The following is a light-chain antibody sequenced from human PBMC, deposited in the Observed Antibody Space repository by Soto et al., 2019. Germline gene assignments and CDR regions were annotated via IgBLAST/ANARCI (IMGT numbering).Light chain of an antibody. J-gene: IGKJ1*01. Sequence: EIVMTQSPATLSVSPGERATLSCRASQSVSSNLAWYQQTPGQAPRLLIYGASTRATGIPARFSGSGSWTEFTPTISSLQSEDFAVYYCQQYNNWPPWTFGQGTKVEIK. V-gene: IGKV3-15*01. CDR2: GAS. CDR1: QSVSSN. CDR3: QQYNNWPPWT.